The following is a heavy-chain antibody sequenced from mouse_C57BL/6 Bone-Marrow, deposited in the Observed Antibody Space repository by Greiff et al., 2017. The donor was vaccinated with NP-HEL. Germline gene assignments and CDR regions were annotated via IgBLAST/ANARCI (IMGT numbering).Heavy chain of an antibody. J-gene: IGHJ2*01. V-gene: IGHV14-4*01. D-gene: IGHD2-9*01. Sequence: VHVKQSGAALVRPGASVKLSCTASGFNIKDDYMHWVKQRPEQGLEWIGWIDPENGDTEYASKFQGKATITADTSSNTAYLQLSSLTSEDTAVYYCTTVPYYGYLYWGQGTTLTVSS. CDR3: TTVPYYGYLY. CDR1: GFNIKDDY. CDR2: IDPENGDT.